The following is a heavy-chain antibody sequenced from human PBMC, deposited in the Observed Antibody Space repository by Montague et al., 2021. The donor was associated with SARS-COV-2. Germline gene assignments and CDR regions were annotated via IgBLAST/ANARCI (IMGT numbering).Heavy chain of an antibody. CDR3: AHKLYGINRRWFDP. J-gene: IGHJ5*02. CDR1: GFSLTTRGVG. V-gene: IGHV2-5*02. D-gene: IGHD1-14*01. CDR2: IYWDDAK. Sequence: PALVKPTQTLTLTCTFSGFSLTTRGVGVGWIRQPPGKALGWLALIYWDDAKHYSPSLKSRLTITKDTSKNQVVLTMTNMDPVDTATYYCAHKLYGINRRWFDPWGQGTLVTVSS.